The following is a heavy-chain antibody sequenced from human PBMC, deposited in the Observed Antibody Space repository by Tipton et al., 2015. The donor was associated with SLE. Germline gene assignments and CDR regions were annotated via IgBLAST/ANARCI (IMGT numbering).Heavy chain of an antibody. D-gene: IGHD3-22*01. Sequence: TLSLTCTVSGGSVSSGSYYWSWIRQPPGKGLEWIGYIYYSGSTNYNPSLKSRVTISVDTSKNQFSLKLSSVTAADTAVYYCASASSGYYFEPWGQGTLVTVSS. J-gene: IGHJ5*02. CDR3: ASASSGYYFEP. V-gene: IGHV4-61*01. CDR2: IYYSGST. CDR1: GGSVSSGSYY.